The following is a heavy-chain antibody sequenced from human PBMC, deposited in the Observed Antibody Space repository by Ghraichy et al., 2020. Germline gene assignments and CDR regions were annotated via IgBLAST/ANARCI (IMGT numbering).Heavy chain of an antibody. Sequence: GGSLRLSCAASGFTFSSYAMSWVHQAPGKGLEWVSAISGSGGSTYYADSVKGRFTISRDNSKNTLYLQMNSLRAEDTAVYYCAKVHSSSWYPSRFDYWGQGTLVTVSS. CDR1: GFTFSSYA. CDR3: AKVHSSSWYPSRFDY. J-gene: IGHJ4*02. V-gene: IGHV3-23*01. CDR2: ISGSGGST. D-gene: IGHD6-13*01.